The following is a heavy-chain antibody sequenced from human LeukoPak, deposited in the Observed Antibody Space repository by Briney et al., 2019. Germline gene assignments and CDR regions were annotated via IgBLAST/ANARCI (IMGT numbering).Heavy chain of an antibody. CDR1: GGSFSGYY. J-gene: IGHJ5*02. V-gene: IGHV4-34*01. D-gene: IGHD2-2*01. CDR2: INHSGST. CDR3: ARPYCSSTNCYAYNWFDP. Sequence: SETLSLTCAVYGGSFSGYYWSWIRQPPGKGLEWIGEINHSGSTNYNPSLKSRVTISVDTSKNQFSLKLSSVTAADTAVYYCARPYCSSTNCYAYNWFDPWGQGTLVTVSS.